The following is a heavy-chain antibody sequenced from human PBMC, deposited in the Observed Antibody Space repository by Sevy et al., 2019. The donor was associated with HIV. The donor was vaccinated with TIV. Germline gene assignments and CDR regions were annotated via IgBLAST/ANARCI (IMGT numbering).Heavy chain of an antibody. V-gene: IGHV3-74*01. Sequence: GGSLRLSCAASGFTFSSYWMHWVRQAPGKGLVWVSRINSDGSSTSYADSVKGRFIISRDTAKNTLYLQMNSLRAEDTAVYYCARDGEIQLWGGGDYFDYWGQGTLVTVSS. CDR1: GFTFSSYW. CDR3: ARDGEIQLWGGGDYFDY. CDR2: INSDGSST. J-gene: IGHJ4*02. D-gene: IGHD5-18*01.